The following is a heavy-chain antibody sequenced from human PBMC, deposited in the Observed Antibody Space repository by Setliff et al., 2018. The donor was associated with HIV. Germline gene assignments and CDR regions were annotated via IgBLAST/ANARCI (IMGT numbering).Heavy chain of an antibody. CDR3: ARGRGVKRDTYYDYFYMDV. CDR2: ISHSGST. Sequence: SETLSLTCAVYGESFTDFFWTWIRQSPGRGLELLGEISHSGSTKQNPTLKSRFNVSVDTSKTQFSLRMNSLTAADTAVYYCARGRGVKRDTYYDYFYMDVWSRGTAVTVSS. CDR1: GESFTDFF. V-gene: IGHV4-34*01. D-gene: IGHD3-10*01. J-gene: IGHJ6*03.